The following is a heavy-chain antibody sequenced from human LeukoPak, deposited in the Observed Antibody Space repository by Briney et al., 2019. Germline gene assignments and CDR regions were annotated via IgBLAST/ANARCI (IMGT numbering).Heavy chain of an antibody. V-gene: IGHV4-59*01. CDR3: ARANWGSHFDY. J-gene: IGHJ4*02. CDR1: GGSISSYY. Sequence: SETLSLTCTVSGGSISSYYWSWIRQPPGKGLEWIGYIYYSGSTNYNPSLKSRVTISVDTSKNQFSLKLSSVTAADTAVYYCARANWGSHFDYWGQGTLVTVSS. D-gene: IGHD7-27*01. CDR2: IYYSGST.